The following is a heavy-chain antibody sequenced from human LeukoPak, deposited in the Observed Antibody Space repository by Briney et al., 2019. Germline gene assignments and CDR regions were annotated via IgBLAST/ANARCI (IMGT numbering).Heavy chain of an antibody. V-gene: IGHV4-30-2*01. Sequence: PSQTLSLTCAVSGGSISSGGYSWSWIRQPSGKGLEWIGYIYHSGSTYYNPSLKSRVTISVDRSKNQFSLKLSSVTAADAAVYYCARTYYYDSSGWNWFDPWGQGTLVTVSS. CDR3: ARTYYYDSSGWNWFDP. CDR2: IYHSGST. J-gene: IGHJ5*02. D-gene: IGHD3-22*01. CDR1: GGSISSGGYS.